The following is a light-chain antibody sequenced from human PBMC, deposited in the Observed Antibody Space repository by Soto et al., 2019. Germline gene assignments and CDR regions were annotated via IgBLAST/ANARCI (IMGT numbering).Light chain of an antibody. J-gene: IGKJ4*01. Sequence: EIVLTQSPATLSLSPGDRATLSCGASQSVRSSYVAWYQQKAGLAPRLLIYDGSSRASGIPDRFSGSGSGTDFTLTIGRLEPEDFGLYYCQQYDNSAPLSFGGGTKVEMK. V-gene: IGKV3D-20*01. CDR2: DGS. CDR3: QQYDNSAPLS. CDR1: QSVRSSY.